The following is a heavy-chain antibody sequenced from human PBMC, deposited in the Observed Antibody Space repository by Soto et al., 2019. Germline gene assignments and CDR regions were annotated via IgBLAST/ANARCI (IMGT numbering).Heavy chain of an antibody. CDR2: INDDGGTT. CDR3: AREDNP. Sequence: GGSLSLSCAASGFTFSSYWMHWVRQAPGKGLVWVSRINDDGGTTDYADSVKGRFTISRDNAKNTLYLQMNSLRAEDTAVYYCAREDNPWGQGTLVTVSS. CDR1: GFTFSSYW. V-gene: IGHV3-74*01. J-gene: IGHJ5*02.